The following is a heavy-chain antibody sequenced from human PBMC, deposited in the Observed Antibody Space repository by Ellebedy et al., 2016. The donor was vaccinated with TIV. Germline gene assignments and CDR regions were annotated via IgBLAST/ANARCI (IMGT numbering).Heavy chain of an antibody. D-gene: IGHD6-19*01. Sequence: GGSLRLSXAASGFTFSSYAMHWVRQAPGKGLEWVAVISYDGSNKYYADSVKGRFTISRDNSKNTLYLQMNSLRAEDTAVYYCARDKVPYSSGTYYFDYWGQGTLVTVSS. CDR1: GFTFSSYA. J-gene: IGHJ4*02. V-gene: IGHV3-30-3*01. CDR2: ISYDGSNK. CDR3: ARDKVPYSSGTYYFDY.